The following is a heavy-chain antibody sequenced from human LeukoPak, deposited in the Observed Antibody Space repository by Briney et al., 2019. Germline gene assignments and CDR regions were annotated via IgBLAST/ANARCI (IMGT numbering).Heavy chain of an antibody. V-gene: IGHV4-31*02. CDR3: ARVGIAAAGTPFDY. J-gene: IGHJ4*02. D-gene: IGHD6-13*01. Sequence: SWVRQHPGKGLDWIGYIYYSGSTYYNPSLKSRVTISVDTSKNQFSLKLSSVTAADTAVYYCARVGIAAAGTPFDYWGQGTLVTVSS. CDR2: IYYSGST.